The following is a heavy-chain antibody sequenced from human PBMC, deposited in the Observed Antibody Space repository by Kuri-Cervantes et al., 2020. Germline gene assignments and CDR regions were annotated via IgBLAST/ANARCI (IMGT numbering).Heavy chain of an antibody. Sequence: GGSLRLSCAASGFTFSSYSMNWVRQAPGKGLEWVSYISSSGSTIYYADSVKDRFTISRDNAKNSLYLQMNSLRAEDTAVYYCARDGAYYDFWSGYHNNWFDPWGQGTLVTVSS. D-gene: IGHD3-3*01. CDR1: GFTFSSYS. J-gene: IGHJ5*02. CDR2: ISSSGSTI. V-gene: IGHV3-48*04. CDR3: ARDGAYYDFWSGYHNNWFDP.